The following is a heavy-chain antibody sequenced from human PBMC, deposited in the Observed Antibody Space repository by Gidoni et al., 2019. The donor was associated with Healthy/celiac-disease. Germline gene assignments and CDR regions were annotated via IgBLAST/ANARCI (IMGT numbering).Heavy chain of an antibody. CDR3: AKDIGYDILTGYYGFDY. J-gene: IGHJ4*02. D-gene: IGHD3-9*01. CDR2: ISWNSGSI. CDR1: GFTFDDYA. Sequence: EVQLVESGGGLVQPGRSLRLSCAASGFTFDDYAMHWVRQAPGKGLEWVSGISWNSGSIGYADSVKGRFTISRDNAKNSLYLQMNSLRAEDTALYYCAKDIGYDILTGYYGFDYWGQGTLVTVSS. V-gene: IGHV3-9*01.